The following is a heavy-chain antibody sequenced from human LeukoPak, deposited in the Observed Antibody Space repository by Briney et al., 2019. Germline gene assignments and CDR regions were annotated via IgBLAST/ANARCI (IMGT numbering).Heavy chain of an antibody. CDR2: ISGSGGST. J-gene: IGHJ6*03. V-gene: IGHV3-23*01. D-gene: IGHD5-12*01. CDR3: ARGLMDSGYNYFYYYMDV. Sequence: GGSLRLSCAASGFTFSSYAMSWVRQAPGKGLEWVSAISGSGGSTYYADSVKGRFTISRDNSKNTLYLQMNSLRAEDTAVYYCARGLMDSGYNYFYYYMDVWGKGTTVTVSS. CDR1: GFTFSSYA.